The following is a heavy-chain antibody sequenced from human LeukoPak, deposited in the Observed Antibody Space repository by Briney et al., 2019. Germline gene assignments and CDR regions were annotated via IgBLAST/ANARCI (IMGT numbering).Heavy chain of an antibody. CDR2: IYYSGST. CDR1: GGPISSSSYY. D-gene: IGHD3-22*01. CDR3: YYYDSSGEGDY. V-gene: IGHV4-39*01. Sequence: SETLSLTCSVSGGPISSSSYYWGWIRQPPGKGLEWIGSIYYSGSTYYNPSLKSHVTISVDTSKNQFSLKLSSVTAADTAVYYPYYYDSSGEGDYWGQGALVTVSS. J-gene: IGHJ4*02.